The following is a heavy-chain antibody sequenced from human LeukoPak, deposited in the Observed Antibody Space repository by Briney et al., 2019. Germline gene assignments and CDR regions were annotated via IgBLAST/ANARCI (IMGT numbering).Heavy chain of an antibody. CDR1: GGSFSGYY. V-gene: IGHV4-34*01. J-gene: IGHJ5*02. Sequence: SETLSLTCAVYGGSFSGYYWSWIRQPPGKGLEWIGLINHSGSTNYNPSLKSRVTISVDTSKNQFSLKLSSVTAADTAVYYCARGQTFYGYDFWSGYYTPNWFDPWGQGTLVTVSS. D-gene: IGHD3-3*01. CDR3: ARGQTFYGYDFWSGYYTPNWFDP. CDR2: INHSGST.